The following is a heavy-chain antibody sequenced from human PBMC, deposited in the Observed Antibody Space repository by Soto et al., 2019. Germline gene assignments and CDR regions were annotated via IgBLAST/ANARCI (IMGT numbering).Heavy chain of an antibody. CDR1: GGSLSSYH. CDR2: IDTSGST. D-gene: IGHD1-26*01. J-gene: IGHJ6*02. V-gene: IGHV4-4*07. CDR3: AREIGGLSQPRYYYYYGMDV. Sequence: QVQLQESGPGLVKPSETLSLTCTVSGGSLSSYHWSWIRQPAGKGLEWIGRIDTSGSTNYNPSLKSRVIMSVDTSKNQFSLKVTSVTAADTAVYYCAREIGGLSQPRYYYYYGMDVWGQGTTVTVSS.